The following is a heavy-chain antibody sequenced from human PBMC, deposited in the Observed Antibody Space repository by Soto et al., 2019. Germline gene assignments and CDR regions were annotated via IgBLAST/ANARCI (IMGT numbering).Heavy chain of an antibody. CDR3: AREMGLRYFDWLLYSTYYYYGMDV. CDR2: IIPIFGTA. Sequence: SVKVSCKASGGTFSSYAISWVRQAPGQGLEWMGGIIPIFGTANYAQKFQGRVTITADESTSTAYMELSSLRPEDTAVYYCAREMGLRYFDWLLYSTYYYYGMDVWGQGTTVTVSS. V-gene: IGHV1-69*13. D-gene: IGHD3-9*01. J-gene: IGHJ6*02. CDR1: GGTFSSYA.